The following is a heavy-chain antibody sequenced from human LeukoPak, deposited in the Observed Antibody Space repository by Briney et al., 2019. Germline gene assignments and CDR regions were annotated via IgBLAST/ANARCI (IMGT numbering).Heavy chain of an antibody. V-gene: IGHV4-39*01. J-gene: IGHJ5*02. D-gene: IGHD3-16*01. Sequence: GSLRLSCAASGFTFSNYWMNWIRQPPGKGLEWIGSIYYSGSTYYNPSLKSRVTISVDTSKNQFSLKLSSVTAADTAVYYCARHWITFGGVIPWGQGTLVTVSS. CDR1: GFTFSNYW. CDR2: IYYSGST. CDR3: ARHWITFGGVIP.